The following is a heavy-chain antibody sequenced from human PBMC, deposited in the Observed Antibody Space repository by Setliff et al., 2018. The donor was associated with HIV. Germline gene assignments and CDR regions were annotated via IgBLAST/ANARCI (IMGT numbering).Heavy chain of an antibody. Sequence: GESLKISCKGSGYRFTSHWIGWVRQMPGKGLGWRGIIYPGDYETRYSPSFQGQVTFSADKTVSTAYLQWSSLKPSDTAMYYCAREMRTIEGGALDIWGQGTLVTVSS. CDR2: IYPGDYET. CDR3: AREMRTIEGGALDI. CDR1: GYRFTSHW. D-gene: IGHD1-1*01. V-gene: IGHV5-51*01. J-gene: IGHJ3*02.